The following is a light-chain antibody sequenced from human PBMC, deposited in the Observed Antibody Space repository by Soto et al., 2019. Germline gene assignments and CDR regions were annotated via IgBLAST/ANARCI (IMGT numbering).Light chain of an antibody. CDR3: GSYTSTDTPFV. Sequence: QSVLAQPSSVSGSPGQSITISCTGTSTDVGGYNYVSWYQHHPGKGPKLIIYEVNNRPSGVSDRFSGSKSGNKASLTISNLEAEDESAYYCGSYTSTDTPFVFGTETKVTVL. J-gene: IGLJ1*01. CDR2: EVN. V-gene: IGLV2-14*01. CDR1: STDVGGYNY.